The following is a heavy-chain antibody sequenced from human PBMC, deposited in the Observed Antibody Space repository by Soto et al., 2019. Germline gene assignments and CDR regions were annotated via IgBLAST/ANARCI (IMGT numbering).Heavy chain of an antibody. D-gene: IGHD3-22*01. J-gene: IGHJ4*02. CDR2: IYYSGST. Sequence: SETLSLTCTVSGGSISGGDYYWSWIRQPPGKGLEWIGYIYYSGSTYYNPSLKRRVTISVDTSKNQFSLKLSSVTAADTAVYYCARESTYYYDSSLPRFDYWGQGTLVTVSS. V-gene: IGHV4-30-4*01. CDR1: GGSISGGDYY. CDR3: ARESTYYYDSSLPRFDY.